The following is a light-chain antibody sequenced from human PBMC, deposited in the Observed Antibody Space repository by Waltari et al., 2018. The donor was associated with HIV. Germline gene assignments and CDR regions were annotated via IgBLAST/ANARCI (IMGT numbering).Light chain of an antibody. CDR3: QSYDTRLSAWV. V-gene: IGLV1-40*01. J-gene: IGLJ3*02. Sequence: QSVLTQPPSVSGAPGQRVTISCTAGSSNIRAGSDVHWYHQLPGTAPNLLIHDNINRPSGVPDRFSGSRTGTSASLDITGLQAEDEADYYCQSYDTRLSAWVFGGGTKLTVL. CDR2: DNI. CDR1: SSNIRAGSD.